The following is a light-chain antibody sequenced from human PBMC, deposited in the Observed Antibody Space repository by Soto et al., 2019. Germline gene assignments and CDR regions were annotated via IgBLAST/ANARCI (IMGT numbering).Light chain of an antibody. CDR1: SCDVGKYNL. J-gene: IGLJ1*01. Sequence: QSVLTQPASVSGSPGHSISLSCTGTSCDVGKYNLVSWYQQHPGEAPKLIIYEDSKLPSGVSNRFSGSKSGNTASLTISGLQAEDEADYHGGSYVGSGLDVFGTGTKVTVL. V-gene: IGLV2-23*01. CDR2: EDS. CDR3: GSYVGSGLDV.